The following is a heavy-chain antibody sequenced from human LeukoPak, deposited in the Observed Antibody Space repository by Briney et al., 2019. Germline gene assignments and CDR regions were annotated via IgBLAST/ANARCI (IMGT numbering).Heavy chain of an antibody. V-gene: IGHV4-34*01. Sequence: PSETLSLTCAVYGGSFSGYYWSWIRQPPGKGLEWIGEINHSGSTNYNPSLKSRVTISVDTSKNQFSLKLSSVTAADTAVYYCARHKAAAAGHYYYYMDVWGKGTTVTISS. CDR3: ARHKAAAAGHYYYYMDV. D-gene: IGHD6-13*01. J-gene: IGHJ6*03. CDR2: INHSGST. CDR1: GGSFSGYY.